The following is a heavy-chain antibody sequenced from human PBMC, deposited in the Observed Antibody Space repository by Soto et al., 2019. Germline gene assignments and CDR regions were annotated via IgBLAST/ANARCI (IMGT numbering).Heavy chain of an antibody. D-gene: IGHD6-13*01. J-gene: IGHJ4*01. Sequence: EVQLVESGGGLVQPGGSLRLSCAASGFTVSSNYMSWVRQAPGKGLEWVSVIYSGGSTYYADSVKGRFTISRDNSKNTLYLQVNSLRAEDTAVYYCARWRRYIAAAGTEIVYWGHGTLVTVSS. CDR2: IYSGGST. CDR1: GFTVSSNY. V-gene: IGHV3-66*01. CDR3: ARWRRYIAAAGTEIVY.